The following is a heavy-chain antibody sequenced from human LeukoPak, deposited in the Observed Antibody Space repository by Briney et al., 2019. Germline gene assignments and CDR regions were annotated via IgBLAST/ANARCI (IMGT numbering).Heavy chain of an antibody. CDR2: IYYSGST. J-gene: IGHJ4*02. CDR3: ARQLRSSGYVDY. D-gene: IGHD3-22*01. V-gene: IGHV4-59*08. Sequence: SETLSLTCTASGGSISSYYWSWIRQPPGKGLERIGYIYYSGSTNYNPSLKSRVTISVDTSKNQFSLKLSSVTAADTAVYYCARQLRSSGYVDYWGQGTLVTVSS. CDR1: GGSISSYY.